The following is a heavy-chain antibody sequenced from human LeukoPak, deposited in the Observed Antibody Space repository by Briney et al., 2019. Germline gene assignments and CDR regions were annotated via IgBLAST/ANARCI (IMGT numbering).Heavy chain of an antibody. CDR2: ISSSSSTT. J-gene: IGHJ4*02. Sequence: GGSLRLSCVVSGFTFSRNSMNWVRQAPGKGLEWVSYISSSSSTTYYADSVKGRFTISRDYAKNSLYLQMNSLRDEDKAVYYCTRDPYDYVWGSLEDYWGQGTLVTVSS. CDR1: GFTFSRNS. V-gene: IGHV3-48*02. CDR3: TRDPYDYVWGSLEDY. D-gene: IGHD3-16*01.